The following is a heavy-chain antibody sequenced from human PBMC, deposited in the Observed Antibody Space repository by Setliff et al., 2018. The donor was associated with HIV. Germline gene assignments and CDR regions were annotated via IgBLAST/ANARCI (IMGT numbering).Heavy chain of an antibody. CDR2: IYPNTGDH. CDR1: GYTFNAYY. CDR3: ARVSEFFASGSYYTPYFDL. J-gene: IGHJ4*02. Sequence: ASVKVSYKASGYTFNAYYIHWVRQAPGQGLAWMGRIYPNTGDHNVAQMFQDRVTMTRDKSIATAYMELKRLKSDDTAEYYCARVSEFFASGSYYTPYFDLWGQGTLVTVSS. D-gene: IGHD3-10*01. V-gene: IGHV1-2*06.